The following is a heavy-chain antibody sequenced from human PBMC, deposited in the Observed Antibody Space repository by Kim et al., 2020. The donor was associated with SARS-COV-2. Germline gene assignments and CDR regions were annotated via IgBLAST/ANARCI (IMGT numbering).Heavy chain of an antibody. D-gene: IGHD2-2*01. V-gene: IGHV4-59*10. CDR3: ARLVPALSKDYYYGMDV. Sequence: LKSRVTMSVDTSKNQFSLKLSSVTAADTAVYYCARLVPALSKDYYYGMDVWGQGTTVTVSS. J-gene: IGHJ6*02.